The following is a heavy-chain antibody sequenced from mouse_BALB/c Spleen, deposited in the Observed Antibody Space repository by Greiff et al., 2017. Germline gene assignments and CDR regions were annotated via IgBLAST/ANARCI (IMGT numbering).Heavy chain of an antibody. CDR2: IWGDGST. J-gene: IGHJ4*01. Sequence: VQLQQSGPGLVQPSQSLSITCTVSGFSLTSYGVHWVRQSPGKGLEWLGVIWGDGSTNYHSALISRLSISKDNSKSQVFLKLNSLQTDDTATYYCAKNGHYYGSSSYAMDYWGQGTSVTVSS. D-gene: IGHD1-1*01. CDR3: AKNGHYYGSSSYAMDY. V-gene: IGHV2-3*01. CDR1: GFSLTSYG.